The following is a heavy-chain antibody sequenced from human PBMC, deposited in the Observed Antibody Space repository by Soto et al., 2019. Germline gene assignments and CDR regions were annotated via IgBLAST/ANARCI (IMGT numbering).Heavy chain of an antibody. V-gene: IGHV4-30-4*01. CDR2: IYYSGST. D-gene: IGHD5-12*01. J-gene: IGHJ4*02. CDR1: GGSISSGDYY. CDR3: ARWLGYGPHFDY. Sequence: PSETLSLTXTVSGGSISSGDYYWSWIRQPPGKGLEWIGYIYYSGSTYYNPSLKSRVTISVDTSKNQFSLKLSSVTAADTAVYYCARWLGYGPHFDYWGQGTLVTVSS.